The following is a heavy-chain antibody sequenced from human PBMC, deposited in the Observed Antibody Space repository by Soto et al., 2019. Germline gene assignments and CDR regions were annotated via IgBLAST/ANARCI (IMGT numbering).Heavy chain of an antibody. D-gene: IGHD1-1*01. CDR2: IHTDGST. CDR3: GRNTTLDH. J-gene: IGHJ4*02. V-gene: IGHV3-74*01. Sequence: EVQLVESGGGLVQPGGSLRLSCAASGFTFTNHWMHWVRQAPGKGLVWVSRIHTDGSTIYADSVKGRFTMSRDSAKNTLYLQMNSLRAEDTAMYYCGRNTTLDHWGQGTLVTVSS. CDR1: GFTFTNHW.